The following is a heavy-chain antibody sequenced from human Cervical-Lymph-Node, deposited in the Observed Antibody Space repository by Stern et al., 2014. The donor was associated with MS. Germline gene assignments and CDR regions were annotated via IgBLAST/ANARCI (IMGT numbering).Heavy chain of an antibody. CDR1: GSPLSTSW. J-gene: IGHJ5*01. V-gene: IGHV3-7*01. D-gene: IGHD6-19*01. Sequence: EVQLVESGGGLVQPGGSQRLSCVASGSPLSTSWMSWVRQAPGKGLEWVANIKRDGSETYYLDSVKGRFTISRDNAKSSLYLEMNSLRAEDTAVYYCTRFLQSGWSDLFDSWGRGTLVTVSS. CDR3: TRFLQSGWSDLFDS. CDR2: IKRDGSET.